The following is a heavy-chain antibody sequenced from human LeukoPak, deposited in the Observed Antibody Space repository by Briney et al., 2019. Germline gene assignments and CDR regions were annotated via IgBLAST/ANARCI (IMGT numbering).Heavy chain of an antibody. J-gene: IGHJ4*02. D-gene: IGHD6-19*01. V-gene: IGHV3-48*02. CDR1: GFTFSGYS. CDR2: ISSSSGTI. CDR3: ARGHSSGWLQNFDY. Sequence: GGSLRLSCVASGFTFSGYSMHWVRQAPGKGLEWVSYISSSSGTIHYADSVKGRFTISRDNAKNSLYLQMNSLRDEDTAVYYCARGHSSGWLQNFDYWGQGTLDTVSS.